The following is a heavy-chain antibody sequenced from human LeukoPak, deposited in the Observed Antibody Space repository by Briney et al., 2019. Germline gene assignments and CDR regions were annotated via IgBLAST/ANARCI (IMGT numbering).Heavy chain of an antibody. CDR1: AYTLTELS. D-gene: IGHD3-3*01. J-gene: IGHJ4*02. Sequence: SVKVSSKVSAYTLTELSMHWVRQAPGKGLEWMGGFDPEDGETIYAKKFQGRVTMTEDTSTDTAYMELSSLRSEDTAVYYCATTSDALRFLAELDYWGQGTLVTVSS. CDR2: FDPEDGET. CDR3: ATTSDALRFLAELDY. V-gene: IGHV1-24*01.